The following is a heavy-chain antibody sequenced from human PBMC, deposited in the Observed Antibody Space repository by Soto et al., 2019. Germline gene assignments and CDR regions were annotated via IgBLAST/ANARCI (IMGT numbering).Heavy chain of an antibody. CDR3: ARAASKDRTAMVLNFDY. Sequence: QVQLVQSGAEVKKPGSSVKVSCKASGGTFSSYAISWVRQAPGQGLEWMGGIIPIFGTANYAQKFQVRVTITADESTSTAYMELSSRRSEDTAVYYCARAASKDRTAMVLNFDYWGQGTLVTFSS. CDR1: GGTFSSYA. D-gene: IGHD5-18*01. CDR2: IIPIFGTA. J-gene: IGHJ4*02. V-gene: IGHV1-69*12.